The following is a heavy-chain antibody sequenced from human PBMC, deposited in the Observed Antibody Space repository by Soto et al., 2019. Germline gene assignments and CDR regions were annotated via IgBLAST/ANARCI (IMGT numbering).Heavy chain of an antibody. J-gene: IGHJ5*02. CDR1: GGTFSSYA. V-gene: IGHV1-69*01. Sequence: QVPLVQSGAEVKKPGSSVTVSCKASGGTFSSYAIHWVRQAPGQGLEWMGGIIPMYGSPKYAQRFQGRVTITADESTTTVDMELTSLTSQDTAVYYCARVTTMVRGVIDNWFDPWGHGTLVTVSS. CDR3: ARVTTMVRGVIDNWFDP. D-gene: IGHD3-10*01. CDR2: IIPMYGSP.